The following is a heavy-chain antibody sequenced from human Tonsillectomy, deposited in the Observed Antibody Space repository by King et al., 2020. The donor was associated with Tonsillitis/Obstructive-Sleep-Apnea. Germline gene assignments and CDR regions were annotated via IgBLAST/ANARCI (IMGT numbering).Heavy chain of an antibody. CDR1: GDSISSISYY. V-gene: IGHV4-39*01. CDR2: IYYSGTT. J-gene: IGHJ4*02. CDR3: ASDPGADY. Sequence: VQLQESGPGLVKPSETLSLTCTVSGDSISSISYYWVWIRQPPGKGLEWIGSIYYSGTTYYNPSLKSRVTISVDTSRNQFSLKLNSVTAVDTAVYYCASDPGADYWGQGTLVTVSS.